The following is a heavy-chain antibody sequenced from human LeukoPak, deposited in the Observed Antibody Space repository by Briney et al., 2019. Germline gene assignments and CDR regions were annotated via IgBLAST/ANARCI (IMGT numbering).Heavy chain of an antibody. J-gene: IGHJ4*02. CDR2: ISYDGSNK. V-gene: IGHV3-30*03. CDR3: AREVLLSSSPTDY. CDR1: GFTFSSYG. D-gene: IGHD6-13*01. Sequence: PGGSLRLSCAASGFTFSSYGMHWVRQAPGKGLEWVAVISYDGSNKYYADSVKGRFTISRDNSKNTLYLQMNSLRAEDTAVYYCAREVLLSSSPTDYWGQGTLVTVSS.